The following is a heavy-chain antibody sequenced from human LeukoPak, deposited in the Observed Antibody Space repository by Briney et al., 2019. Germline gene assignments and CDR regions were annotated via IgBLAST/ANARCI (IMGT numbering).Heavy chain of an antibody. J-gene: IGHJ4*02. D-gene: IGHD3-22*01. CDR2: IKSSGDST. CDR3: ARDTDESYYDSSGYYYPDY. V-gene: IGHV3-23*01. CDR1: GLTFSSYA. Sequence: GGSLRLSCTASGLTFSSYAMSWVRQAPGKGLEWVSSIKSSGDSTYYADSVKGRFTISWDNSKNTLYLQMNSLRAEDTAVYYCARDTDESYYDSSGYYYPDYWGQGTLVTVSS.